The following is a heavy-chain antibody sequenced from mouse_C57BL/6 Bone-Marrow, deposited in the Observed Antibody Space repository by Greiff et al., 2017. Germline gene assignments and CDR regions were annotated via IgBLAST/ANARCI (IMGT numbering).Heavy chain of an antibody. CDR2: IDPENGDT. CDR3: TTRSTTVVATRVDY. D-gene: IGHD1-1*01. V-gene: IGHV14-4*01. J-gene: IGHJ2*01. CDR1: GFNIKDDY. Sequence: VQLKQSGAELVRPGASVKLSCTASGFNIKDDYMHWVKQRPEQGLEWIGWIDPENGDTEYASKFQGKATITADTSSNTAYLQLSSLTSEDTAVYYCTTRSTTVVATRVDYWGQGTTLTVSS.